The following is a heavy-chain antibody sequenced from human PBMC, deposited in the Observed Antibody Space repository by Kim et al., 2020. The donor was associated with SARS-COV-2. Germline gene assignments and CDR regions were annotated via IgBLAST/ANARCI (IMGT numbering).Heavy chain of an antibody. J-gene: IGHJ5*02. D-gene: IGHD6-13*01. V-gene: IGHV1-58*01. Sequence: SVKVSCKASGFTFTSSAVQWVRQARGQRLEWIGWIVVGSGNTNYAQKFQERVTITRDMSTSTAYMELSSLRSEDTAVYYCAAVVAAAGTLRFDPWGQGTLVTVSS. CDR3: AAVVAAAGTLRFDP. CDR2: IVVGSGNT. CDR1: GFTFTSSA.